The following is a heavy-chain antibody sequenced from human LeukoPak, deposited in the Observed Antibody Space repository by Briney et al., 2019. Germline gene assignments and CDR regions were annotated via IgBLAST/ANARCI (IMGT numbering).Heavy chain of an antibody. Sequence: GGSLRLSCSASGFTFSRYAMHWVRQAPGKGLEYVPAISSNGGSTYYADSVKGRFTISRDNSRNTLHLQMSSLRVEDTAVYYCVKDSSSGSYFDYWGQGTLVTVSS. D-gene: IGHD3-10*01. V-gene: IGHV3-64D*06. CDR3: VKDSSSGSYFDY. J-gene: IGHJ4*02. CDR2: ISSNGGST. CDR1: GFTFSRYA.